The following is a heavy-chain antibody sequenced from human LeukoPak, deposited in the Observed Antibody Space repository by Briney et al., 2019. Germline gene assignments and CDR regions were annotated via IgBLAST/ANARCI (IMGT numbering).Heavy chain of an antibody. D-gene: IGHD1-26*01. V-gene: IGHV4-34*01. CDR1: GGSLSDYS. CDR3: ARQGGSYYAIDD. CDR2: INHSVNT. J-gene: IGHJ4*02. Sequence: SETLSITCGVYGGSLSDYSWSWIRQPPGKGLEFIGEINHSVNTNFNPSLKSRVTISVDTSKNQVSLRLSSVTAADTAVYYCARQGGSYYAIDDWGQGTLVTVSS.